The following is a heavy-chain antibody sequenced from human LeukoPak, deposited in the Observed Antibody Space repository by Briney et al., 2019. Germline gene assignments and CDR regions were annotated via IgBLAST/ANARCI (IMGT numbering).Heavy chain of an antibody. J-gene: IGHJ4*02. D-gene: IGHD3-22*01. V-gene: IGHV4-59*08. CDR1: GDSISGYY. CDR3: AGHATADIFYDSSGYNY. CDR2: IFYSGTT. Sequence: SETLSLTCTVSGDSISGYYWSWIRQPPGKGLEWIGLIFYSGTTNYNPSLKSRVTISVDTSKNQFSLKLSSVTAADTAVYYCAGHATADIFYDSSGYNYWGQGTLVTVSS.